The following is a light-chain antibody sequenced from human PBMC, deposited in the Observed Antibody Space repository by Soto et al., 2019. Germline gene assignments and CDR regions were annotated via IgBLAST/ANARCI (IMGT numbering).Light chain of an antibody. CDR1: QSIDNY. V-gene: IGKV1-39*01. CDR2: PPY. J-gene: IGKJ1*01. Sequence: DIQMSQSPSSLSASVGDRVTITCRASQSIDNYLNWFQQKPGNPPKLLIYPPYILQSAVPSRFSGGGSVTDVTLTISSLQPEAFATYDCQQTYNNPETFGQGTKVEI. CDR3: QQTYNNPET.